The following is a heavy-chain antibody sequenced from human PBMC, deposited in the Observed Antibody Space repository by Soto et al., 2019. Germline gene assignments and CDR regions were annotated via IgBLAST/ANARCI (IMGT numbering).Heavy chain of an antibody. CDR3: ARHREGSSWVAVAGIIDD. V-gene: IGHV1-69*13. D-gene: IGHD6-19*01. Sequence: SVKVSCKASGGTFSSYAISWVRQAPGQGLEWMGGIIPIFGTANYAQKFQGRVTITADESTSTAYMELSSLRSEDTAVYYCARHREGSSWVAVAGIIDDCGQGPMVTVPS. J-gene: IGHJ4*02. CDR2: IIPIFGTA. CDR1: GGTFSSYA.